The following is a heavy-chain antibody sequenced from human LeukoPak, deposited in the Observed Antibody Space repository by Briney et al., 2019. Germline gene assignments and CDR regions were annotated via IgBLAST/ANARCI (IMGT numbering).Heavy chain of an antibody. CDR3: ARDHDRSSWYGALDI. CDR2: INPNTGGT. Sequence: ASVKVSCKASGYTFTDYHMHWVRQAPGRGLEWMGWINPNTGGTTYAQKFEGRVTMTRDTSISTAYMELSRLRSDDTALYYCARDHDRSSWYGALDIWGQGTMVTVSS. CDR1: GYTFTDYH. J-gene: IGHJ3*02. V-gene: IGHV1-2*02. D-gene: IGHD6-13*01.